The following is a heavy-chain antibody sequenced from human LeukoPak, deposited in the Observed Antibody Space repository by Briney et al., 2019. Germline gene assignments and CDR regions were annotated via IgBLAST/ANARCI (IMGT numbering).Heavy chain of an antibody. CDR3: ARVHSRNYYDSSDDWFDP. J-gene: IGHJ5*02. Sequence: EGSLRLSCEASGFTFNNFGMHWVRQAPGKGLEWVAFIGYDESKKYYAESVKGRFTISRDDSKNTLYLQMSALKTEDTAVYYCARVHSRNYYDSSDDWFDPWGQGTLVTVSS. D-gene: IGHD3-22*01. CDR2: IGYDESKK. V-gene: IGHV3-30*02. CDR1: GFTFNNFG.